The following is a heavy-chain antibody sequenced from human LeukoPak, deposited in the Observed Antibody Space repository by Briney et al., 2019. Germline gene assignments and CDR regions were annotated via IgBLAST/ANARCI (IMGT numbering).Heavy chain of an antibody. D-gene: IGHD1/OR15-1a*01. CDR1: GFTFSTYS. Sequence: KPGGSLRLSCAGAGFTFSTYSMNWVRQAPGKGLEWVSSISSSGSYRYYADSVKGRFTISRDNAKKSLYLQMNSLRAEDTAVYYCAKWAGSGEQTKRYYGPFDFWGQGTLVTVSS. CDR2: ISSSGSYR. CDR3: AKWAGSGEQTKRYYGPFDF. V-gene: IGHV3-21*01. J-gene: IGHJ4*02.